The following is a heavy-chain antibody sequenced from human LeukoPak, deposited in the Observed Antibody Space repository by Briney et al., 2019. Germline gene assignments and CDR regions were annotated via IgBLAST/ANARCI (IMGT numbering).Heavy chain of an antibody. CDR1: GYTFTSYG. D-gene: IGHD6-19*01. J-gene: IGHJ4*02. CDR3: AKDGALSGWSPPPFDY. V-gene: IGHV1-18*01. CDR2: ISAYNGNT. Sequence: ASVKVSCKASGYTFTSYGISWVRQAPGQGLEWMGWISAYNGNTNYAQKLQGRVTMTTDTSTSTAYMELRSLRSDDTAVYYCAKDGALSGWSPPPFDYWGQGTLVTVSS.